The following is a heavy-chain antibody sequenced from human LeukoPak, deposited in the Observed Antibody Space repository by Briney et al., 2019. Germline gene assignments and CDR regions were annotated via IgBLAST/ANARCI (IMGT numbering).Heavy chain of an antibody. D-gene: IGHD5-18*01. Sequence: GSLRLSCTASGFTFGDYAMSWIRQPPGKGLEWIGYIYYSGSTNYNPSLKSRVTISVDTSKNQFSLKLSSVTAADTAVYYCARHLSGVTGYTYGRGIDYWGQGTLVTVSS. CDR1: GFTFGDYA. CDR2: IYYSGST. CDR3: ARHLSGVTGYTYGRGIDY. J-gene: IGHJ4*02. V-gene: IGHV4-59*01.